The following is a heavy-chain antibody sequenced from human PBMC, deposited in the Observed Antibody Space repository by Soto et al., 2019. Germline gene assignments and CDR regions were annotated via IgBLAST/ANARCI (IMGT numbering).Heavy chain of an antibody. J-gene: IGHJ6*02. V-gene: IGHV3-23*01. D-gene: IGHD2-2*01. CDR2: ISGSGGST. Sequence: PGGSLRLSCAASGFTFSSYAMSWVRQAPGKGLEWVSAISGSGGSTYYADSVKGRFTISRDNSKNTLYLQMNSLRAEDTAVYYCAEFRVPAASPPRGYGMDVWGQGTTVTVSS. CDR1: GFTFSSYA. CDR3: AEFRVPAASPPRGYGMDV.